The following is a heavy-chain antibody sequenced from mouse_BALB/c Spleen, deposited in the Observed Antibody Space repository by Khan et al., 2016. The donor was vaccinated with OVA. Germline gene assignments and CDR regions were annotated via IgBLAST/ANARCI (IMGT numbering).Heavy chain of an antibody. V-gene: IGHV3-2*02. CDR3: ARDGSRYNYAMDY. J-gene: IGHJ4*01. CDR2: ISSSGST. Sequence: EVKLEVSGPGLVKPSQSLSLTCTVTGYSITSDYAWNWIRQFPGNKLGWMGYISSSGSTNYNPALKSRISITRDTSKNQFFLQLNSVTTEDTATYYCARDGSRYNYAMDYWGQGTSVTVSS. D-gene: IGHD2-3*01. CDR1: GYSITSDYA.